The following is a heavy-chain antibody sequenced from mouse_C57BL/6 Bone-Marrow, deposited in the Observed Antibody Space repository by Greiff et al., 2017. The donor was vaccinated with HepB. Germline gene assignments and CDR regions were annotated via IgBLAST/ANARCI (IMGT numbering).Heavy chain of an antibody. D-gene: IGHD2-1*01. CDR1: GFTFSDYG. CDR3: ARANLLWPYAMDY. V-gene: IGHV5-15*04. CDR2: ISNLAYSI. J-gene: IGHJ4*01. Sequence: EVKVEESGGGLVQPGGSLKLSCAASGFTFSDYGMAWVRQAPRKGPEWVAFISNLAYSIYYADTVTGRLTISRENAKNTLYLEMSSLRSEDTAMYYCARANLLWPYAMDYWGQGTSVTVSS.